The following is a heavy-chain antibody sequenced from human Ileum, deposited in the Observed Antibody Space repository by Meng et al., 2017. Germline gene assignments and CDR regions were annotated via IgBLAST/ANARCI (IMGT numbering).Heavy chain of an antibody. J-gene: IGHJ4*02. CDR3: ARFYGSGTFEVHDY. CDR2: INYSGSS. V-gene: IGHV4-61*01. CDR1: VGSVSSARSY. Sequence: HVQLQERAPVLLRPPETFSLTCTVSVGSVSSARSYWSWMRQPSGTVLEWIGLINYSGSSNYNPSLKSRVTMSVDTSKNQVSLRLPSVTAADTAVYYCARFYGSGTFEVHDYWGQGTLVTVSS. D-gene: IGHD3-10*01.